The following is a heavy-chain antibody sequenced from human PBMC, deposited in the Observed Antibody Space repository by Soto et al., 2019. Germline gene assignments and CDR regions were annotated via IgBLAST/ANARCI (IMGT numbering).Heavy chain of an antibody. Sequence: PSETLSLTCTVSGGSISSSSYYWVRIRQPPGQGLEWIGSIYYSGSTYYNPSLKSRVTISVDTSKNQFSLKLSSVTAADTAVYYCASPSRLLWFGDFFYWGQGTMVTVSS. CDR1: GGSISSSSYY. D-gene: IGHD3-10*01. J-gene: IGHJ4*02. V-gene: IGHV4-39*01. CDR3: ASPSRLLWFGDFFY. CDR2: IYYSGST.